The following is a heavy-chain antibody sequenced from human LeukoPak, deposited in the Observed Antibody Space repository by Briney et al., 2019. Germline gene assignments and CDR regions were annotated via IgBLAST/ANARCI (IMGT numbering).Heavy chain of an antibody. D-gene: IGHD6-19*01. CDR1: GYTFTDYN. V-gene: IGHV1-2*02. J-gene: IGHJ4*02. Sequence: ASVKVSCKTSGYTFTDYNMHWVRQAPGQGLEWMGWISPNSGGTNYAQKFEDRVTTTRDTSISTAYMELSSLTFDDTAVYFCARDAIAVAGLGGYWGQGTLVTVSS. CDR3: ARDAIAVAGLGGY. CDR2: ISPNSGGT.